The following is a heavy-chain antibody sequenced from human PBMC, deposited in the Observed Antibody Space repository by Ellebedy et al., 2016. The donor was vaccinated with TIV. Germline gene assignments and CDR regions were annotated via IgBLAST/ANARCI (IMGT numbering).Heavy chain of an antibody. D-gene: IGHD3-9*01. V-gene: IGHV3-15*01. Sequence: PGGSLRLSCAASGFTFSNAWTSWVRQAPGKGLEWVGRIKSKTDGATTDYAAPVKGRFTISRDDSTNTLYLQMNSLKTEDTAGYYCTTVAAISSYDILTADRYYYGMDVWGRGTTVTVSS. CDR1: GFTFSNAW. CDR3: TTVAAISSYDILTADRYYYGMDV. J-gene: IGHJ6*02. CDR2: IKSKTDGATT.